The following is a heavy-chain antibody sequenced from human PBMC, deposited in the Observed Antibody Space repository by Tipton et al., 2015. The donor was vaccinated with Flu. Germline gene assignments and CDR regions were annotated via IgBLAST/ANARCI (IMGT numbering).Heavy chain of an antibody. Sequence: TLSLTCTVSGGSVSSDDYYWNWIRQPPGKGLEWITYIRHSGTTNYSPSLRSRVTISVDTSKSQFSLMLRSVTAADTAVYYCARLSYYDVDLKNFYFDYWGQGALVTVSS. CDR1: GGSVSSDDYY. D-gene: IGHD3-10*02. J-gene: IGHJ4*02. CDR3: ARLSYYDVDLKNFYFDY. CDR2: IRHSGTT. V-gene: IGHV4-61*08.